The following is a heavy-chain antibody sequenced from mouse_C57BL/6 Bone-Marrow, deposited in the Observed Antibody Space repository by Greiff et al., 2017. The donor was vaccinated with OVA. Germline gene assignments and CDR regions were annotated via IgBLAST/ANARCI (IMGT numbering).Heavy chain of an antibody. V-gene: IGHV1-58*01. CDR2: IYIGNGYT. Sequence: VQLKESGAELVRPGSSVKMSCKTSGYTFTSYGINWVKQRPGQGLEWIGYIYIGNGYTEYNEKFKGKATLTSDTSSSTAYMQLSSLTSEDSAIYFCARDPPYYGSSHWYFDVWGTGTTVTVSS. CDR3: ARDPPYYGSSHWYFDV. D-gene: IGHD1-1*01. J-gene: IGHJ1*03. CDR1: GYTFTSYG.